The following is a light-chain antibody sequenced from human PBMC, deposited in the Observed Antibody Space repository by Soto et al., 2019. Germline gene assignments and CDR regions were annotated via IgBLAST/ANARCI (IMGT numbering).Light chain of an antibody. J-gene: IGLJ2*01. V-gene: IGLV2-14*01. CDR2: EVS. CDR3: SSYTGSNTLI. Sequence: QSVLTQPASVSGSPGQSITISCTGTSNGIGGYNYVSWFQQHPGEAPKLMFYEVSHRPSGVSNRFSGSKSGNTAPLTICGLQTDDEADYYCSSYTGSNTLIFGGGTKLTVL. CDR1: SNGIGGYNY.